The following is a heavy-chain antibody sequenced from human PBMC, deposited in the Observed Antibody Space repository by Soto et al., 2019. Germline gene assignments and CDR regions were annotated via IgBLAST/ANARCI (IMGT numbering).Heavy chain of an antibody. Sequence: QMPGKGLEWMGIIYPGDSETKYSPSFEGQVTISAHKSTNTAYLQWSSLKASDTAMYYCARPPLPGIVVPGGYNYHDGLDVWGQGTPVTVSS. CDR2: IYPGDSET. D-gene: IGHD6-19*01. J-gene: IGHJ6*02. V-gene: IGHV5-51*01. CDR3: ARPPLPGIVVPGGYNYHDGLDV.